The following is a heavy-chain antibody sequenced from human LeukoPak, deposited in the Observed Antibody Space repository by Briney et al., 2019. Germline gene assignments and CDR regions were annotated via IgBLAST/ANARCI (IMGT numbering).Heavy chain of an antibody. V-gene: IGHV4-30-2*01. CDR2: IYHSGST. J-gene: IGHJ4*02. CDR1: GGSISSGGYS. CDR3: ARNYYFDY. Sequence: SETLSLTCAVSGGSISSGGYSWSWIRQPPGKGLEWIGYIYHSGSTYYNPSLKSRVTISVDRSKNQFSLKLSSVTAADTAVYYCARNYYFDYWGQGTLVTVSS.